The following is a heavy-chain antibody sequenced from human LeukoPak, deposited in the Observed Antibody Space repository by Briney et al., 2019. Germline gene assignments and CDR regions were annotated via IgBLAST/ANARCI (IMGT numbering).Heavy chain of an antibody. V-gene: IGHV1-69*04. Sequence: ASVKVSCKASGGTFSSYAISWVRQAPGQGLECMGRIIPIFGIANYAQKFQGRVTITADKSTSTAYMELSSLRSEDTAVYYCARDHDILTGFDYWGQGTLVTVSS. CDR1: GGTFSSYA. D-gene: IGHD3-9*01. J-gene: IGHJ4*02. CDR2: IIPIFGIA. CDR3: ARDHDILTGFDY.